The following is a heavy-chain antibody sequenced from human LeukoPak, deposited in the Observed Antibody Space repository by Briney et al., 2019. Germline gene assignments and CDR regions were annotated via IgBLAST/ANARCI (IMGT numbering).Heavy chain of an antibody. Sequence: GGSLRLSCAASGFTFSDYYMSWIRQAPGKGLEWVSYSSGSSIYYADFVKGRFTISRDNAKNSLYLQMNSLRAEDTAVYYCARTYGSGSFWGQGTLVTVSS. J-gene: IGHJ4*02. V-gene: IGHV3-11*04. CDR2: SSGSSI. CDR3: ARTYGSGSF. D-gene: IGHD3-10*01. CDR1: GFTFSDYY.